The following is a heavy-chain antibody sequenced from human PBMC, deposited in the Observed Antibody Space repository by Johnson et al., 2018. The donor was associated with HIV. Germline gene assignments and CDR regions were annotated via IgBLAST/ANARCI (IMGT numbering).Heavy chain of an antibody. CDR1: GFTFSSYG. Sequence: QVQLVESGGGVVQPGRYLRLSCAASGFTFSSYGMHWVRQAPGKGLEWVAVIWYDGSNKYYADSVKGRFTISRDNSKNTLYLQMNSLRAEDTAVYYCAKAFVRYSSPPDAFDIWGQGTMVTVSS. D-gene: IGHD6-13*01. J-gene: IGHJ3*02. V-gene: IGHV3-33*06. CDR2: IWYDGSNK. CDR3: AKAFVRYSSPPDAFDI.